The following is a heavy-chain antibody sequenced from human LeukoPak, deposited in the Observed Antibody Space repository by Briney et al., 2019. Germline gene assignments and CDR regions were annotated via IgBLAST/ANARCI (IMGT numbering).Heavy chain of an antibody. Sequence: SVKVSCKASGGTFSSYAISWVRQAPGQGLEWMGGIIPIFGTANYAQKFQGRVTITADESTSTAYMELSSLRSEDTAVYYCATDRGATDAFDIWGQGTMVTVSS. CDR3: ATDRGATDAFDI. CDR1: GGTFSSYA. D-gene: IGHD3-10*01. J-gene: IGHJ3*02. V-gene: IGHV1-69*13. CDR2: IIPIFGTA.